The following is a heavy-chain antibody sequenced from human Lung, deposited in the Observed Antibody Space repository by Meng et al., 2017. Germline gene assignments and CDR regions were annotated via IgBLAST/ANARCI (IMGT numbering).Heavy chain of an antibody. CDR1: GGSCSDYF. J-gene: IGHJ4*02. CDR3: ARGPTTMAHDFDY. D-gene: IGHD4-11*01. CDR2: INHSGST. V-gene: IGHV4-34*01. Sequence: QVQLQQGGAGSLKPSGLLPLTLVVSGGSCSDYFVSWIRQPPGKGLEWIGEINHSGSTNYNPSLESRATISVDTSQNNLSLKLSSVTAADSAVYYCARGPTTMAHDFDYWGQGTLVTVSS.